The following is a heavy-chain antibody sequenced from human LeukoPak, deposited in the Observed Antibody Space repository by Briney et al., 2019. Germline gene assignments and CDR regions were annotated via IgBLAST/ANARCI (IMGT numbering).Heavy chain of an antibody. D-gene: IGHD3-10*01. CDR1: GFTFSRHS. CDR3: ARVSVVDYYASGSYQHFDF. J-gene: IGHJ4*02. CDR2: ISGSSGTI. Sequence: PGGSLRLSCAASGFTFSRHSMNWVRQAPGKGLEWVSYISGSSGTIYYADSVKGRFTISRDIAKSSLYLLMNSLRAEDTAVYYCARVSVVDYYASGSYQHFDFWGQGTLVTVSS. V-gene: IGHV3-48*01.